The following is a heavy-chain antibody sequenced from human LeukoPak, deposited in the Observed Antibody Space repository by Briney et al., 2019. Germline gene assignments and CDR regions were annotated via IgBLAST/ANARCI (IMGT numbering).Heavy chain of an antibody. CDR2: INHSGST. CDR3: ARVGGDYDVLSGTQYFDY. J-gene: IGHJ4*02. V-gene: IGHV4-34*01. D-gene: IGHD3-3*01. Sequence: SETLSLTCAVYGGSFSGYYWSWLRQPPGKGLEWIGEINHSGSTNYNPSLKSRVTISVDTSKNQFSLKLSSVTAADTAVYYCARVGGDYDVLSGTQYFDYWGQGALVTVSS. CDR1: GGSFSGYY.